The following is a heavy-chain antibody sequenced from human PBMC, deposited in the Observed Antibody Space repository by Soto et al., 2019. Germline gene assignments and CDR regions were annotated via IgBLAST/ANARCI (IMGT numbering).Heavy chain of an antibody. D-gene: IGHD2-15*01. V-gene: IGHV1-2*04. J-gene: IGHJ6*02. CDR3: AREGAATANYGMDV. CDR1: GYTFTDYY. Sequence: QVQLVQSGAEVKKPGASVNVSCKASGYTFTDYYIHWVRQAPGQGLEWMGWVNPNSGGTNYAQKFQGWVTMTRDTSISTVYMELSSLKSDDMAVYYCAREGAATANYGMDVWGQGTTVTVSS. CDR2: VNPNSGGT.